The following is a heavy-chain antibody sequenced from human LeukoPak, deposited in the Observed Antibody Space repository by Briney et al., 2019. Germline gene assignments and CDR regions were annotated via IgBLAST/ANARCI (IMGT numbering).Heavy chain of an antibody. D-gene: IGHD6-13*01. J-gene: IGHJ4*02. CDR1: GFPFSSYG. CDR3: ATPRGIAAAGEDFDY. Sequence: GGTLRLSCAASGFPFSSYGMNWVRQAPGQGLEWVSAITGSTRTTYYADSVKGRFTVSRDNSKNTLYLQMNSLRAEDTAVYYCATPRGIAAAGEDFDYWGQGTLVTVSS. V-gene: IGHV3-23*01. CDR2: ITGSTRTT.